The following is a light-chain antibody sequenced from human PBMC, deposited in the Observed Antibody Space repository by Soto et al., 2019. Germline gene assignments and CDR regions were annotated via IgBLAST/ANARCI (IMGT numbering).Light chain of an antibody. CDR1: ESVGDY. V-gene: IGKV3-20*01. J-gene: IGKJ5*01. CDR2: GAT. Sequence: EIVLTQSPGALSLSPGERATLSCWASESVGDYLAWYQQKPGQAPRLLSYGATKRTSGTPDRFSGTGSETAFTLAIRRLEPGDFAVYYCQQYVTSPAITLGQGTRLEIK. CDR3: QQYVTSPAIT.